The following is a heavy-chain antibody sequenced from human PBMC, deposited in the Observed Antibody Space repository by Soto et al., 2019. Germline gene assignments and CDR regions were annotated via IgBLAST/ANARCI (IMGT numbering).Heavy chain of an antibody. CDR1: GGSFNTHS. Sequence: QVQLVQSGAEVKKPGSSVKVSCKASGGSFNTHSISWVRQAPGQGPEWMGGIVPIFGTVYHAQKFRARVTITADESTSTVYMDLSSLRSEDTAIYYCAKDELDCDAGTCYAYHGMDVWGQGTMVIVSS. D-gene: IGHD2-15*01. V-gene: IGHV1-69*13. CDR2: IVPIFGTV. J-gene: IGHJ6*02. CDR3: AKDELDCDAGTCYAYHGMDV.